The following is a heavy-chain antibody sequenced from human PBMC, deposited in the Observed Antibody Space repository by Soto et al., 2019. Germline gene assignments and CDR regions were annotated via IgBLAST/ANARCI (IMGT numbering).Heavy chain of an antibody. CDR2: ISGSGVTT. CDR3: ARDQGAYRWNYFDY. CDR1: GFTFSTYA. D-gene: IGHD1-1*01. J-gene: IGHJ4*02. Sequence: EVQLLESGGGLVQLGGSLRLSCAASGFTFSTYAMIWVRQTPGKGLEWVSSISGSGVTTNYADAVAGRFTISRDKSKKIIYLQMNSLRAEDTAIYYCARDQGAYRWNYFDYWGQGTLITVCS. V-gene: IGHV3-23*01.